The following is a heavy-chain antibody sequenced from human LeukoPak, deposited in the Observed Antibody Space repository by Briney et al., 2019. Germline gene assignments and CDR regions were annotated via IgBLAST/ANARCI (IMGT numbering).Heavy chain of an antibody. CDR2: ISSSSNYV. CDR3: ARDPRGAAGTYGMDV. Sequence: GGSLRLSCAASGFTFSSYSMNWVRQAPGKGLEWVSSISSSSNYVFYADSVKGRITISRDNAKNSLYLQINSLRAEDTAVYYCARDPRGAAGTYGMDVWGQGTTVTVSS. V-gene: IGHV3-21*01. D-gene: IGHD6-13*01. CDR1: GFTFSSYS. J-gene: IGHJ6*02.